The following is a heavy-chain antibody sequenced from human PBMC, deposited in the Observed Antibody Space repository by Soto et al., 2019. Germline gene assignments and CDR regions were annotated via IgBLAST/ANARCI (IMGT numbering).Heavy chain of an antibody. J-gene: IGHJ4*02. D-gene: IGHD1-26*01. Sequence: GGSLRLSCAASGFTFSSYAMHWVRQAPGKGLEWVAVISYDGSNKYYADSVKGRFTISRDNSKNTLYLQMNSLRAEDTAVYYCARDLDYRVGARGIDYWGQGTLVTVSS. V-gene: IGHV3-30-3*01. CDR3: ARDLDYRVGARGIDY. CDR2: ISYDGSNK. CDR1: GFTFSSYA.